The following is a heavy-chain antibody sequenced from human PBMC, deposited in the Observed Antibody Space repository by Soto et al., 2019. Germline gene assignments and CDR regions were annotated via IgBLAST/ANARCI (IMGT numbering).Heavy chain of an antibody. CDR2: INPSGGST. Sequence: ASVKVSCKASGYTFTSYYMHWVRQAPGQGLEWMGIINPSGGSTSYAQKFQGRVTMTRDTSTSTAYMELRSLRSEDTAVYYCARAPPTYDYIWGSYRYFDYWGQGTLVTVSS. V-gene: IGHV1-46*01. CDR1: GYTFTSYY. CDR3: ARAPPTYDYIWGSYRYFDY. D-gene: IGHD3-16*02. J-gene: IGHJ4*02.